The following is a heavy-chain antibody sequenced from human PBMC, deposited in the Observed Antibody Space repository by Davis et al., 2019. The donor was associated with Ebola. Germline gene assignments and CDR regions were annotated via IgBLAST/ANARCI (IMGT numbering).Heavy chain of an antibody. CDR2: IIPIFNEI. J-gene: IGHJ4*02. V-gene: IGHV1-69*13. CDR3: ARAEGSGWYHKF. Sequence: SVPVSCKASGGSFSTYAISWVRQAPGQGLEWMGGIIPIFNEINYAQKFKGRITISADGSTSTAYMELSSLRSDDTAVYYCARAEGSGWYHKFWGQGNLVTVSS. CDR1: GGSFSTYA. D-gene: IGHD6-19*01.